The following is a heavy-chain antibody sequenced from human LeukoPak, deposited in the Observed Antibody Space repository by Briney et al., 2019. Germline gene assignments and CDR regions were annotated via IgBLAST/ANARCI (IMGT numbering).Heavy chain of an antibody. Sequence: SETLSLTCAVSGYSISSSNWWGWIRQPPGKGLEWIGYIYYSGNTYYKPSLKSRVTTSVDTSKNQFSLKLSSVTAVDTAVYYCARVYSSGWYYFDYWGQGTLVTVSS. J-gene: IGHJ4*02. V-gene: IGHV4-28*01. CDR1: GYSISSSNW. CDR3: ARVYSSGWYYFDY. CDR2: IYYSGNT. D-gene: IGHD6-19*01.